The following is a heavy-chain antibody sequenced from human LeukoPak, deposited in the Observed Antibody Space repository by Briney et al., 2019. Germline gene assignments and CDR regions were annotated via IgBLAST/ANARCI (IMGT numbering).Heavy chain of an antibody. V-gene: IGHV3-9*01. CDR1: GFTFDDYA. J-gene: IGHJ3*02. CDR2: ISWNSGSI. D-gene: IGHD4-17*01. CDR3: AKGGVGDYVYDAFDI. Sequence: PGRSLRLSCAASGFTFDDYAMHWVLQAPGKGLEWVSGISWNSGSIGYADSVKGRFTISRDNAKNSLYLQMNSLRAEDTALYYCAKGGVGDYVYDAFDIWGQGTMVTVSS.